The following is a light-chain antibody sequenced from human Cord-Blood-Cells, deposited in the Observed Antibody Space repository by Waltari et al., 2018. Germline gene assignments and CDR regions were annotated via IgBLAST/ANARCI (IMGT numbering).Light chain of an antibody. CDR3: QQSYSTPWT. CDR1: QSISSY. Sequence: DIQMPQSPSPLSASVGDRVTITCRASQSISSYLNWYQPQPGKAPKLLISAASSWQRGVPSSFSGSGSGTDFTLTISSLQPEDFATYYCQQSYSTPWTFGQGTKVEIK. J-gene: IGKJ1*01. CDR2: AAS. V-gene: IGKV1-39*01.